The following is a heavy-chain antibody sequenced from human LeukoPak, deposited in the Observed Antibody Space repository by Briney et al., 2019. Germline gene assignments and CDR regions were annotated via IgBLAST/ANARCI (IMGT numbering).Heavy chain of an antibody. Sequence: GGSLRLSCAASGFTFSSYAMSWVRQAPGKGLEWVSGINSGGGKTYYADSVRGRFTISRDNSKNTLFLQLSSLTAEDTAVYYCAKTPSGYYFESWGQGTLVTVSS. D-gene: IGHD3-10*01. CDR1: GFTFSSYA. CDR3: AKTPSGYYFES. V-gene: IGHV3-23*01. CDR2: INSGGGKT. J-gene: IGHJ4*02.